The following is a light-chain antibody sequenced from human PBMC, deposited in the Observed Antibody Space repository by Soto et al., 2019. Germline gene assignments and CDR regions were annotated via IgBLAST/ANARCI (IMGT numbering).Light chain of an antibody. V-gene: IGKV3-15*01. Sequence: EIVMTQSPPTLSVSPGERATLSCRASQSISSNLAWYQQKPGQAPRLLMFRTSSRATGFPARFSGSGSGTEFNLTISSLQSEDFGVYYCQQYNNWPRATFGGGTKVEIK. CDR2: RTS. CDR3: QQYNNWPRAT. J-gene: IGKJ4*01. CDR1: QSISSN.